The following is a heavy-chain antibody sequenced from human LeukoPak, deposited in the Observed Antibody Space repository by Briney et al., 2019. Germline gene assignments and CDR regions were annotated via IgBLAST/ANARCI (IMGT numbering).Heavy chain of an antibody. V-gene: IGHV3-13*01. CDR2: ICTVADT. D-gene: IGHD6-6*01. J-gene: IGHJ4*02. Sequence: PGGSLRLSRAASGFNFNNYVFHWVRAGAGKRREGGAGICTVADTFYPDSVMGRFTISRENAKNSFYLQMNSLRAEDTAVYYCAKDSVEGGYSSSSVDYWGQGTLVTVSS. CDR3: AKDSVEGGYSSSSVDY. CDR1: GFNFNNYV.